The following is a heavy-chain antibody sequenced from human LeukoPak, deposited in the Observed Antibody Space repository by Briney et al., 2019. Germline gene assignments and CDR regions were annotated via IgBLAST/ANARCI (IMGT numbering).Heavy chain of an antibody. CDR2: ISSDGGST. V-gene: IGHV3-64*01. D-gene: IGHD3-10*01. Sequence: GGSLRLSCAASGFTFRNYAMHWVRQAPGKGLEYVSVISSDGGSTSYANSVKDRFTISRDNSKNTLYLQMGSLTTEDMAVYYCARNTYFYGSGCPYYFDFWGQGTLVTVSS. J-gene: IGHJ4*02. CDR3: ARNTYFYGSGCPYYFDF. CDR1: GFTFRNYA.